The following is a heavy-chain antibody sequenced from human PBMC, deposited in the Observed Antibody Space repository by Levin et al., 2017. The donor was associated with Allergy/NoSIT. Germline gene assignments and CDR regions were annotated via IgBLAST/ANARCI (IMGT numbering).Heavy chain of an antibody. Sequence: GGSLRLSCAASGFLFSDYYMNWIRQAPGKGLEWVSYTSSTGITKYSAGSLKGRFTISRDNAKNSLYLQMDSLRVEDTAVYYCARRGGPHSNAPWYFDNWGQGTLVTVSS. J-gene: IGHJ4*02. CDR3: ARRGGPHSNAPWYFDN. D-gene: IGHD4-11*01. CDR2: TSSTGITK. V-gene: IGHV3-11*01. CDR1: GFLFSDYY.